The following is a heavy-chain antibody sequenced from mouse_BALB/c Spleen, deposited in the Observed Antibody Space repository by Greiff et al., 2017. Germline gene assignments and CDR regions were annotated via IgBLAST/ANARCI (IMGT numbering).Heavy chain of an antibody. Sequence: LQQPGSELVRPGASVKLSCKASGYTFTSYWMHWVKQRPGQGLEWIGNIYPGSGSTNYDEKFKSKATLTVDTSSSTAYMQLSSLTSEDSAVYYCTKGDSPFAYWGQGTLVTVSA. D-gene: IGHD6-1*01. CDR2: IYPGSGST. V-gene: IGHV1S22*01. J-gene: IGHJ3*01. CDR1: GYTFTSYW. CDR3: TKGDSPFAY.